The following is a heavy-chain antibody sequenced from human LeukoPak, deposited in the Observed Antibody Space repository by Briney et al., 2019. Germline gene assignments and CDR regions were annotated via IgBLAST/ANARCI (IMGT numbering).Heavy chain of an antibody. D-gene: IGHD3-10*01. Sequence: GGSLRLSCAASGFTFSSYAMSWVRQVPGKGLEWVSSISGHTADTYYADSVKGRFTISRDNSKNTLYLQMNSLRAEDTAVYYCAKDRGFGEPYYYYGMDVWGQGTTVTVSS. V-gene: IGHV3-23*01. CDR2: ISGHTADT. J-gene: IGHJ6*02. CDR3: AKDRGFGEPYYYYGMDV. CDR1: GFTFSSYA.